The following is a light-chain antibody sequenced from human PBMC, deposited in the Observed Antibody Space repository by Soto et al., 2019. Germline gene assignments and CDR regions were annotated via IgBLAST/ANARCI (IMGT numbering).Light chain of an antibody. Sequence: EIVLTQSPGTLSLSPGERATLSCRASQSVSSSYLAWYQQKPGQAPRLLIYGASSRATGIPDRFSGSGSGKDFTLTISRLEPEDFAVYYCQQYGSSRGLTFGGGTKVDIK. CDR2: GAS. J-gene: IGKJ4*01. CDR1: QSVSSSY. V-gene: IGKV3-20*01. CDR3: QQYGSSRGLT.